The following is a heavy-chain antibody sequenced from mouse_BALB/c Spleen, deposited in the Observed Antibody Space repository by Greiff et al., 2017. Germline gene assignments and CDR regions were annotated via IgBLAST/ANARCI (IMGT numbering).Heavy chain of an antibody. J-gene: IGHJ3*01. Sequence: DVMLVESGGGLVKPGGSLKLSCAASGFAFSSYDMSWVRQTPEKRLEWVAYISSGGGSTYYPDTVKGRFTISRDNAKNTLYLQMSSLKSEDTAMYYCARLNSFTTATAYWGQGTLVTVSA. CDR1: GFAFSSYD. V-gene: IGHV5-12-1*01. CDR2: ISSGGGST. D-gene: IGHD1-2*01. CDR3: ARLNSFTTATAY.